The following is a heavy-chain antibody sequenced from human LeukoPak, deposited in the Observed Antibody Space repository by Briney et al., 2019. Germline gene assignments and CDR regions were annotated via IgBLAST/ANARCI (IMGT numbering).Heavy chain of an antibody. V-gene: IGHV4-59*01. J-gene: IGHJ2*01. CDR3: ARVRGSGSYYNRDPTLYWYFDL. Sequence: SETLSRTCTVSGGSINSYYWSWIRQPPGKGLEWIGYIYYSGSTNYNPSLKSRVTISVDTSKNQFSLRLSSVTAADTAVYYCARVRGSGSYYNRDPTLYWYFDLWGRGTLVTVSS. CDR1: GGSINSYY. CDR2: IYYSGST. D-gene: IGHD3-10*01.